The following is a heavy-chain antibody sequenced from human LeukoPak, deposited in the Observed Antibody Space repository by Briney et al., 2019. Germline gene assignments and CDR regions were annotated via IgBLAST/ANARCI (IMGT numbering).Heavy chain of an antibody. CDR2: IYYSGST. CDR3: ARDQSYYDGSGYRGDYFDY. Sequence: SETLSLTCTVSGGSISSYYWSWIRQPAGKGLEWIGYIYYSGSTNYNPSLKSRVTISVDTSKNQFSLKLSSVTAADTAVYYCARDQSYYDGSGYRGDYFDYWGQGTLVPVSS. J-gene: IGHJ4*02. D-gene: IGHD3-22*01. V-gene: IGHV4-59*01. CDR1: GGSISSYY.